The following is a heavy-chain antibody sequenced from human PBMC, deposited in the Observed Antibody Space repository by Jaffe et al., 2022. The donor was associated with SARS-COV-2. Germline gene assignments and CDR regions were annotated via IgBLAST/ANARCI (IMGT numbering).Heavy chain of an antibody. CDR2: IYTSGST. CDR3: ARGMSGWRCSSTSCPNWFDP. V-gene: IGHV4-61*02. J-gene: IGHJ5*02. CDR1: GGSISSGSYY. D-gene: IGHD2-2*01. Sequence: QVQLQESGPGLVKPSQTLSLTCTVSGGSISSGSYYWSWIRQPAGKGLEWIGRIYTSGSTNYNPSLKSRVTISVDTSKNQFSLKLSSVTAADTAVYYCARGMSGWRCSSTSCPNWFDPWGQGTLVTVSS.